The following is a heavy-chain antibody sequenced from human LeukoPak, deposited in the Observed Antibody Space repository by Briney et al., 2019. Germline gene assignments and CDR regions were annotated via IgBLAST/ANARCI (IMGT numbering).Heavy chain of an antibody. V-gene: IGHV3-21*01. Sequence: GGSLRLSCAASGFTFSSYTMNWVRQGPGKGLEWIASINTLSNHIYYTDSLKGRFTISRDNAKNSLYLQMTSLRPEDTAVYYCARVQSRTYYDILTGPVYYFDYWGQGTLVTVSS. J-gene: IGHJ4*02. CDR3: ARVQSRTYYDILTGPVYYFDY. D-gene: IGHD3-9*01. CDR2: INTLSNHI. CDR1: GFTFSSYT.